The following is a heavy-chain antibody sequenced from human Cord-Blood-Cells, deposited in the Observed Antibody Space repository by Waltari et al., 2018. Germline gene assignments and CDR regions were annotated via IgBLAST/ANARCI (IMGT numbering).Heavy chain of an antibody. CDR1: GGTFSSYA. CDR2: IIPILGIA. D-gene: IGHD6-13*01. CDR3: ARAIAAATTGAFDI. V-gene: IGHV1-69*09. J-gene: IGHJ3*02. Sequence: QVQLVQSGAEVKKPGSSVKVSCKASGGTFSSYAISWVRQAPGQGLEWMGRIIPILGIANYAQKFRGRVTITADKSTSTAYMELSSLRSEDTAVYYCARAIAAATTGAFDIWGQGTMVTVSS.